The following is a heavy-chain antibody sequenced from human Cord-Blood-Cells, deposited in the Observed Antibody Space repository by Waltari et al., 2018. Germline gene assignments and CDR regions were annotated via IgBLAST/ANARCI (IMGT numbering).Heavy chain of an antibody. CDR2: ISGSGGST. Sequence: EVQLLESGGGLVQPGGSLRLSCAASGFTFRSYAMSWVRRPPGKGLEWVSAISGSGGSTYYADSVKGRFTISRDNSKNTLYLQMNSLRAEDTAVYYCAKAPVVVTATYFDYWGQGTLVTVSS. D-gene: IGHD2-21*02. CDR1: GFTFRSYA. J-gene: IGHJ4*02. CDR3: AKAPVVVTATYFDY. V-gene: IGHV3-23*01.